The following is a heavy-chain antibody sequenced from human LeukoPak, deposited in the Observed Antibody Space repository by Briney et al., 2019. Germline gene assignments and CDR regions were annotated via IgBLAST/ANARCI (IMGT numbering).Heavy chain of an antibody. J-gene: IGHJ4*01. V-gene: IGHV5-51*01. CDR1: GYTFTSYW. CDR2: IYRGDSNT. D-gene: IGHD2-8*01. Sequence: KPGESLKISCKGSGYTFTSYWIGWVRQMPGKGLEWMGIIYRGDSNTRYSPSFQGQVTISADKSIRTAYVQWSSLKASDTAVYYCATNGLDGDRGGSFDYWGQGTMVTVSS. CDR3: ATNGLDGDRGGSFDY.